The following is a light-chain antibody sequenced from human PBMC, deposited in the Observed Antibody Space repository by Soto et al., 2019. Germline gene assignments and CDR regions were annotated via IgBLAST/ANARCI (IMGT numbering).Light chain of an antibody. Sequence: VLTHSPCSLSLSPGDRATLFFRSRQSLTNPYIAWYQQKPGQAPRLLIYDISSRATGIPDRFSGSVSGTDFTLTISRLEPEDFTVFYCQQDGSSEIIFGQGTRLEIK. CDR1: QSLTNPY. CDR3: QQDGSSEII. CDR2: DIS. V-gene: IGKV3-20*01. J-gene: IGKJ5*01.